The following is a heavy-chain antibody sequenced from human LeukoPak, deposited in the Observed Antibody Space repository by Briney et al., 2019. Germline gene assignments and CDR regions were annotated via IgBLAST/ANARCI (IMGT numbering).Heavy chain of an antibody. CDR3: ARSPGAPFDY. Sequence: PSETLSLTCTVSGASINSHYWNWIRQPGGKGLEWIGRIYTSGRTKYNPSLKSRVTISVDKSKNQFSLKLTSVTAADTAVYYCARSPGAPFDYWGQGSLVTVSS. J-gene: IGHJ4*02. CDR2: IYTSGRT. D-gene: IGHD7-27*01. V-gene: IGHV4-4*07. CDR1: GASINSHY.